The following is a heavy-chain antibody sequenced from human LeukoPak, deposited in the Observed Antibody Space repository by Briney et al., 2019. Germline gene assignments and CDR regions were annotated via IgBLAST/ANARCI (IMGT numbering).Heavy chain of an antibody. CDR2: VFDSGST. J-gene: IGHJ6*03. Sequence: SETLSLTCSVSGASFSTNYWSWIRQPPGRGLEWIGYVFDSGSTNYNPSLKSRVPLSVDTSLKQFFLRLSSVTAADTAVYCARLYQQSKWKYYYYYMDGWGKGTAVTVSS. V-gene: IGHV4-59*01. D-gene: IGHD1-1*01. CDR3: ARLYQQSKWKYYYYYMDG. CDR1: GASFSTNY.